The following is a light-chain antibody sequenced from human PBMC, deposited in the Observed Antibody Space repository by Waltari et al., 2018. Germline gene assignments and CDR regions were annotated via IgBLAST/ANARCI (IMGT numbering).Light chain of an antibody. V-gene: IGLV4-69*01. J-gene: IGLJ3*02. CDR1: SGHSSNI. CDR2: VNSYGSH. Sequence: QLVLTQSPSASASLGASVKLTCTLSSGHSSNIIAWLQQQPEKGPRYLMKVNSYGSHSKGDDIPDRFSGSSSGAERYLTISSVQSEDEADYYCQTGGHGTWVFGGGTTLTVL. CDR3: QTGGHGTWV.